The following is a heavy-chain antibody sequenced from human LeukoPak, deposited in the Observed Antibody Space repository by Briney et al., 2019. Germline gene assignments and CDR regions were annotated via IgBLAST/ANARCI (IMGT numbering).Heavy chain of an antibody. Sequence: GGSLRLSCAASGFTFSSYAMHWVRQAPGKGLEWVAVTSYDGSNKYYADSVKGRFTISRDNSKNTLYLQMNSLRAEDTAVYYCARARSGYDDDYAFDIWGQGTMVTVSS. D-gene: IGHD5-12*01. CDR2: TSYDGSNK. CDR1: GFTFSSYA. J-gene: IGHJ3*02. CDR3: ARARSGYDDDYAFDI. V-gene: IGHV3-30-3*01.